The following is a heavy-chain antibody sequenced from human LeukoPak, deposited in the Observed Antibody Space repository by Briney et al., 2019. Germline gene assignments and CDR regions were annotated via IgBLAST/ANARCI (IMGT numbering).Heavy chain of an antibody. CDR3: ATDYGDYYWFDP. Sequence: ASVKVSCKASGYTFTGYYMHWVRQAPGQGLEWMGIINPSGGSTSYAQKFQGRVTMTRDMSTSTVYMELSRLRSDDTAVYYCATDYGDYYWFDPWGQGTLVTVSS. D-gene: IGHD4-17*01. CDR1: GYTFTGYY. V-gene: IGHV1-46*01. J-gene: IGHJ5*02. CDR2: INPSGGST.